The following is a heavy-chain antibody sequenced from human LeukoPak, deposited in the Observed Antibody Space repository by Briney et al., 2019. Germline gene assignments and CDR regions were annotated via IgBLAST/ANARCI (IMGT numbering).Heavy chain of an antibody. CDR2: IYYSGST. J-gene: IGHJ4*02. CDR1: GGSISSSSYY. V-gene: IGHV4-39*01. CDR3: AIQAVAGTTGY. Sequence: PSETLSLTCTVSGGSISSSSYYWGWIRQPPGKGLEWIGSIYYSGSTYYNPSLKSRVTISVDTSKNQFSLKLSSVTAADTAVYYCAIQAVAGTTGYWGQGTLVTVSS. D-gene: IGHD6-19*01.